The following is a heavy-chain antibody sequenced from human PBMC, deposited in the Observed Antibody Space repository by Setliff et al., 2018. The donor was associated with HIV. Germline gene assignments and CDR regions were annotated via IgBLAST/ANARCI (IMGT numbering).Heavy chain of an antibody. CDR1: GYSISSGYY. D-gene: IGHD1-26*01. CDR2: IYHNGNT. J-gene: IGHJ3*02. Sequence: SETLSLTCAVSGYSISSGYYWGWIRQPPGKGLEWIGSIYHNGNTYYNPSLRSRVTISVDTSKNQFSLKLSSVTAADTAMYYCAAFSGTYQGAFDIWGQGTMVTVS. V-gene: IGHV4-38-2*01. CDR3: AAFSGTYQGAFDI.